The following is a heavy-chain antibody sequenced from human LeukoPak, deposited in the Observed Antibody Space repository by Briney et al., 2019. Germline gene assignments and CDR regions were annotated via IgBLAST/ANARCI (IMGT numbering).Heavy chain of an antibody. CDR2: IHYSGST. V-gene: IGHV4-31*03. Sequence: SQTLSLTCTVSGGSISSGGYYWSWIRQHPGKGLEWIGYIHYSGSTYYNPSLTSRVTISIDTSKNQFSLKVSSVTAADSAVYYCARHTTALASFYFDYWGQGALVTVSS. J-gene: IGHJ4*02. CDR3: ARHTTALASFYFDY. D-gene: IGHD5-18*01. CDR1: GGSISSGGYY.